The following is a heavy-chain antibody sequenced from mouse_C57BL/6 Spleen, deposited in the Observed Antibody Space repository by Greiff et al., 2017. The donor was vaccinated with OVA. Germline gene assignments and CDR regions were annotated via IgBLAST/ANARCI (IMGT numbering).Heavy chain of an antibody. V-gene: IGHV1-82*01. J-gene: IGHJ2*01. CDR1: GYAFSSSW. Sequence: QVQLQQSGPELVKPGASVKISCKASGYAFSSSWMNWVQQRPGKGLEWIGRIYPGDGDTNYNGKFKGKATLTADQSSSKAYVQLSSLTSEDSAVYFCARDLDSSGPDYWGQGTTRTVSS. D-gene: IGHD3-2*02. CDR2: IYPGDGDT. CDR3: ARDLDSSGPDY.